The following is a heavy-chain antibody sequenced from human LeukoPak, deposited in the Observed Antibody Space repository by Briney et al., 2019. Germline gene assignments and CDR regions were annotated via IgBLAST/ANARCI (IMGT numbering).Heavy chain of an antibody. CDR2: INHSGST. J-gene: IGHJ4*02. CDR3: ARLWSGYRPPDY. V-gene: IGHV4-34*01. Sequence: SETLSLTCAVYGGSFSGYYWSWIRQPPGKALEWIGEINHSGSTNYNPSLKSRVTISVDTSKNQFSLKLSSVTAADTAVYYCARLWSGYRPPDYWGQGTLVTVSS. D-gene: IGHD3-3*01. CDR1: GGSFSGYY.